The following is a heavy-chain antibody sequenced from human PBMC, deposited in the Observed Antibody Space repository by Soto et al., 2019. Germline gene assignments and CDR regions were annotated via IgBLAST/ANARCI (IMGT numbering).Heavy chain of an antibody. Sequence: PSETLSLTCAVSGGSISSGGYSWSWIRQPPGKGLEWIGYIYHSGSTYYNQSLKRRGTISVDRAKNQFSVKLSSVTAADTAGDYCARGMTTVTTLDYWGQGTLVTVSS. CDR3: ARGMTTVTTLDY. D-gene: IGHD4-4*01. CDR2: IYHSGST. V-gene: IGHV4-30-2*01. CDR1: GGSISSGGYS. J-gene: IGHJ4*02.